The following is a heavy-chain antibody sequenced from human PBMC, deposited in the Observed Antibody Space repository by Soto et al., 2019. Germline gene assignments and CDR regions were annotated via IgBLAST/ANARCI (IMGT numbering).Heavy chain of an antibody. CDR2: LSAYNGET. V-gene: IGHV1-18*01. CDR1: GYTFTSYP. Sequence: ASVKVSCKASGYTFTSYPISWVRQAPGQGLEWMGWLSAYNGETIYAQNLQGRVSVTIDTNTDTAYMELRSLRSDDTAVYYCARGPRVSSTGTGAHWGRGTLVTVSS. CDR3: ARGPRVSSTGTGAH. D-gene: IGHD1-1*01. J-gene: IGHJ4*02.